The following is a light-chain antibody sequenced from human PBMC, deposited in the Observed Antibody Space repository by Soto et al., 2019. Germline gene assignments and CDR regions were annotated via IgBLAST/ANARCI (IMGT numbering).Light chain of an antibody. J-gene: IGLJ2*01. CDR3: CSYTSSTSLI. CDR1: SSDIGGYKY. Sequence: QSALTQPASVSGSRGQSITISCTGTSSDIGGYKYVSWYQQHPGKVPKLLIYDVNNRPSGVSDRFSGSKSGNTASLTISGLQAEDEAEYYCCSYTSSTSLIFGGGTKVTVL. V-gene: IGLV2-14*03. CDR2: DVN.